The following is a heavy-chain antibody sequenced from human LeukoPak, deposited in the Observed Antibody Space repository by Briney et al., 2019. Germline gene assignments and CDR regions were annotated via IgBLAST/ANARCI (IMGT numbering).Heavy chain of an antibody. CDR3: ARSFSGYDYYFDY. CDR2: IYYSGST. CDR1: GGSISSGDYY. Sequence: PSETLSLTCTVSGGSISSGDYYWSWIRQHPGKGLEWIGYIYYSGSTYYNPSLKSRVTISVDTSKNQFSLKLSSVTAADTAVYYCARSFSGYDYYFDYWGQGTLVTVSS. V-gene: IGHV4-31*03. D-gene: IGHD5-12*01. J-gene: IGHJ4*02.